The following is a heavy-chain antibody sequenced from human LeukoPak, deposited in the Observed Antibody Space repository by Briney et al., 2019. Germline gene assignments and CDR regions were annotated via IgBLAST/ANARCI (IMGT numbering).Heavy chain of an antibody. J-gene: IGHJ6*03. D-gene: IGHD3-9*01. Sequence: PGGSLRLSCAASGFTFSSYSMNWVRQAPGKGLEWVSSISSSSSYIYYEDSVKGRFTISRDNAKNTLYLQMNSLRAEDTAVYYCARAPEKYDILTGSKYYYYYMDVWGKGTTVTVSS. CDR3: ARAPEKYDILTGSKYYYYYMDV. CDR2: ISSSSSYI. V-gene: IGHV3-21*01. CDR1: GFTFSSYS.